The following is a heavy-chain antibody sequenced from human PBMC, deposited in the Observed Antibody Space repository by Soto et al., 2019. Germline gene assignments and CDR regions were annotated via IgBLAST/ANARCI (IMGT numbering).Heavy chain of an antibody. V-gene: IGHV3-7*01. D-gene: IGHD3-3*01. CDR3: ARTSGVLRFLEWLYFDY. CDR2: IKQDGSEK. J-gene: IGHJ4*02. CDR1: GFTFSSYW. Sequence: GGSLRLSCAASGFTFSSYWMSWVRQAPGKGLEWVANIKQDGSEKYYVDSVKGRFTISRDNAKNSLYLQMNSLRAEDTAVYYCARTSGVLRFLEWLYFDYWGQGTLVTVSS.